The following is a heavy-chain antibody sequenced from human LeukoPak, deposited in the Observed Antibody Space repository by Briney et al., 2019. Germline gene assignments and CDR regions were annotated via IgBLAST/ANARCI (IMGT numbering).Heavy chain of an antibody. Sequence: GGSLRLSCAVSGFTFSSYAMNWVRQAPGKGLEWVSAISGSGGSTYYADSVKGRFTISRDKSKNTLYLQMNSLRSEDTAVYYCATKPTTYYYDSSEIFGDWGQGTLVTVSS. CDR1: GFTFSSYA. D-gene: IGHD3-22*01. CDR2: ISGSGGST. V-gene: IGHV3-23*01. CDR3: ATKPTTYYYDSSEIFGD. J-gene: IGHJ4*02.